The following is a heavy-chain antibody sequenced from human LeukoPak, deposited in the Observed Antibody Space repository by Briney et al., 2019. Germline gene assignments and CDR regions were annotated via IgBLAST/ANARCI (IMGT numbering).Heavy chain of an antibody. Sequence: PGGSLRLSCAASGFTVSSNYMSWVRQAPGKGLEWVSVIYSGGSTYYADSVKGRFTISRDNSKNTLYLQMNSLRAEDTAVYYCARGGEGGSGCDFFDYWGQGTLVTVSS. J-gene: IGHJ4*02. V-gene: IGHV3-66*01. CDR2: IYSGGST. D-gene: IGHD5-12*01. CDR3: ARGGEGGSGCDFFDY. CDR1: GFTVSSNY.